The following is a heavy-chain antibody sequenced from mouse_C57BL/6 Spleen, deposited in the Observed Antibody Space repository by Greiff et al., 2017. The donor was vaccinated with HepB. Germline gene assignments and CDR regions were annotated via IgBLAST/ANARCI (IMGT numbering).Heavy chain of an antibody. D-gene: IGHD4-1*01. CDR1: GYTFTSYW. CDR2: IYPGNSDT. V-gene: IGHV1-5*01. CDR3: TRSNWDNYAMDY. Sequence: VQLQQSGTVLARPGASVKMSCKTSGYTFTSYWMHWVKQRPGQGLEWIGAIYPGNSDTSYNQKFKGKAKLTAVTSASTAYMELSSLTNADSAVYYCTRSNWDNYAMDYWGQGTSVTVSS. J-gene: IGHJ4*01.